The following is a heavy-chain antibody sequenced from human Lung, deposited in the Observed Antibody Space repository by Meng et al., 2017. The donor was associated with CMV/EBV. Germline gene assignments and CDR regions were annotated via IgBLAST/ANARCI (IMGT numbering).Heavy chain of an antibody. V-gene: IGHV1-2*02. CDR1: GYTFTDYY. Sequence: SVKVSXKASGYTFTDYYLHWVRQAPGQGLEWMAWINGYSGGTNSAQKFQGRVALTRDTSIRTAYMELSSLRSDDTAVYYCARVYGGGDCYFDYWGQGTLVTVSS. CDR2: INGYSGGT. J-gene: IGHJ4*02. D-gene: IGHD2-21*01. CDR3: ARVYGGGDCYFDY.